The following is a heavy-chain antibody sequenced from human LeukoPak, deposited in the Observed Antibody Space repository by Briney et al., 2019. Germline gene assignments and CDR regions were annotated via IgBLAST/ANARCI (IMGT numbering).Heavy chain of an antibody. CDR2: ISYDGSIK. J-gene: IGHJ4*02. D-gene: IGHD2-15*01. V-gene: IGHV3-30-3*01. Sequence: GRSLRLSCAASGVTFSSYAIHWVRHAPRKGREWVAFISYDGSIKYYADSVKGRCTISRDNSKNTLNLQINSLRAEDTAVYYCARDLSEKYSIDYWGQGTLVSVSS. CDR3: ARDLSEKYSIDY. CDR1: GVTFSSYA.